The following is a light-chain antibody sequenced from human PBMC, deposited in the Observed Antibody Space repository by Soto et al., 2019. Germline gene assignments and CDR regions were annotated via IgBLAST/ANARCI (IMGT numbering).Light chain of an antibody. CDR2: KTS. J-gene: IGKJ4*01. CDR3: QQYPSFPLT. Sequence: DIQMTQSPSPLSASVGDRVTISCRASQSVSNCFAWYQQKPGQAPNLLIYKTSNLATGVPSRFSGSGSGTEFSLTISSLQPDDFATYYCQQYPSFPLTFGRGTKVDI. CDR1: QSVSNC. V-gene: IGKV1-5*03.